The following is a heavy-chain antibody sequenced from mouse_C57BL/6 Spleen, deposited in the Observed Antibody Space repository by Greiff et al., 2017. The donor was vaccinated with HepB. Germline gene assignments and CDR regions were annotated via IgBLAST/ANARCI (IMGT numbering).Heavy chain of an antibody. CDR2: IYPGSGNT. V-gene: IGHV1-66*01. CDR3: ARSPPHYYGSSYGYAMDY. Sequence: QVQLQQSGPELVKPGASVKISCKASGYSFTSYYIHWVKQRPGQGLEWIGWIYPGSGNTKYNEKFKGKATLTADTSSSTAYMQLSSLTSEDSAVYYCARSPPHYYGSSYGYAMDYWGQGTSVTVSS. J-gene: IGHJ4*01. D-gene: IGHD1-1*01. CDR1: GYSFTSYY.